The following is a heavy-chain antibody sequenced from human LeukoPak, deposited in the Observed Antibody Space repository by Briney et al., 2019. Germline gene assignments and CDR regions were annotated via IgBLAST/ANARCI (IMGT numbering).Heavy chain of an antibody. CDR1: RYTFYDDA. CDR2: ISWNRGSS. J-gene: IGHJ5*02. V-gene: IGHV3-9*01. CDR3: ARVTGNNWFDP. Sequence: GGSLRRYCAGCRYTFYDDARQWGGQGPGEGGEWVTGISWNRGSSVYADSVKVRFTISRDNAKNSLYLQMNSLRAEDTAFYYCARVTGNNWFDPWDQGTLVTVSS. D-gene: IGHD1-20*01.